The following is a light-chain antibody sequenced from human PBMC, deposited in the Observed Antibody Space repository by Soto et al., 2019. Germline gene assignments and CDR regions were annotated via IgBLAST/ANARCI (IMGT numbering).Light chain of an antibody. J-gene: IGLJ1*01. CDR1: SSNIGAGYD. CDR3: QSYDSSLSALYV. V-gene: IGLV1-40*01. Sequence: QSVLTQPPSVSGAPGQRVTISCTGSSSNIGAGYDVHWXQQLPGTAPKLLIYGNSNRPSGVPDRFSGSKSGTSASLAITGLQAEDXXDYYCQSYDSSLSALYVFGTGTKVTVL. CDR2: GNS.